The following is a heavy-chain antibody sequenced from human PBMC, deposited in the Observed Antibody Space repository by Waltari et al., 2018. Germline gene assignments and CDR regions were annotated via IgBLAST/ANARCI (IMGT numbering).Heavy chain of an antibody. J-gene: IGHJ5*02. V-gene: IGHV3-30*02. D-gene: IGHD6-13*01. Sequence: QVQLVESGGGVVQPGGSLRLSCAASGFTFSSYGMHWVRQAPGKGLEWVAFIRYDGSNKYYADSVKGRFTISRDNSKNTLYLQMNSLRAEDTAVYYCAKLAAAGRNWFDPWGQGTLVTVSS. CDR1: GFTFSSYG. CDR2: IRYDGSNK. CDR3: AKLAAAGRNWFDP.